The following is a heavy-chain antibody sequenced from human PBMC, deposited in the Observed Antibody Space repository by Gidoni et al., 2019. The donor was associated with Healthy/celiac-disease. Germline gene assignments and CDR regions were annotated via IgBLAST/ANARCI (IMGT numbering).Heavy chain of an antibody. Sequence: VQLVESGGGSVQPGRSLRLSCTACGFTFGAYALSWFRQAPGKGLEWVGFIRSKAYGGTTEYAASVKGRFTISRDDSKSIAYLQMNSLKTEDTAVYYCTRDRPYYDFWSGYYGEYYWGQGTLVTVSS. V-gene: IGHV3-49*03. CDR1: GFTFGAYA. D-gene: IGHD3-3*01. CDR3: TRDRPYYDFWSGYYGEYY. CDR2: IRSKAYGGTT. J-gene: IGHJ4*02.